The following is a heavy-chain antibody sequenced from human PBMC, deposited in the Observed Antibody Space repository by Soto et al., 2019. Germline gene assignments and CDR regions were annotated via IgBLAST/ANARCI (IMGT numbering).Heavy chain of an antibody. CDR2: ISAYNGNT. V-gene: IGHV1-18*01. J-gene: IGHJ4*02. D-gene: IGHD3-10*01. CDR1: GYTFTSYG. CDR3: ARDHPVYGSGSYGDMDY. Sequence: ASVKVSCKASGYTFTSYGISWVRQAPGQGLEWMGWISAYNGNTNYAQKLQGRVTMTTDTSTSTAYMELRSLRSDDTAVYYCARDHPVYGSGSYGDMDYWGQGTLVTVSS.